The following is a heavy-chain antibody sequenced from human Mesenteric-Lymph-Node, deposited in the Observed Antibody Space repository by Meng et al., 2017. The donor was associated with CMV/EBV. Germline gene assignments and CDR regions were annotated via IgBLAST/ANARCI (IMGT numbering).Heavy chain of an antibody. J-gene: IGHJ6*02. CDR1: GFTFSSYA. V-gene: IGHV3-23*01. CDR2: NSGSGGST. D-gene: IGHD3-3*01. CDR3: VKGEYYDFCSGCIGMDV. Sequence: GESLKISCAASGFTFSSYAMSGVRQAPGKGVEWGSANSGSGGSTYYADSVKGRFTISRDNSKNTLYLQMNSLRAEDTAVYYCVKGEYYDFCSGCIGMDVWGQGTTVTVSS.